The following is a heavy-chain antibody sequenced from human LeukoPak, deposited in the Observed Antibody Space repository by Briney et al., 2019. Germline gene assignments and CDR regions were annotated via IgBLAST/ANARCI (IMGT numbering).Heavy chain of an antibody. J-gene: IGHJ6*03. D-gene: IGHD5-18*01. V-gene: IGHV4-4*07. CDR2: IYSRGT. CDR3: ARTTEGGYTYDYFYYYYMDV. CDR1: GGSISSYY. Sequence: PSETLSLTCTVSGGSISSYYLSWIRQPAGKGLEWIGRIYSRGTTYNPSLRGRVTISVDTSKNQFSLKLSSVTAADTAVYYCARTTEGGYTYDYFYYYYMDVWGKGTTVTISS.